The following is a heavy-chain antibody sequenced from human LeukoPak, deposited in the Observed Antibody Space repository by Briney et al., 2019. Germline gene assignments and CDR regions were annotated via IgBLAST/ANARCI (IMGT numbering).Heavy chain of an antibody. V-gene: IGHV4-59*01. D-gene: IGHD5-18*01. CDR2: IYYSGST. Sequence: SETLSLTCTVSGGSISSYYWSWIRQPPGKGLEWIGYIYYSGSTNYNPSLKSRVTISVDASKNQFSLKLSSVTAADTAVYYCARGRYSYGGAVGDYFDYWGQGTLVTVSS. CDR3: ARGRYSYGGAVGDYFDY. J-gene: IGHJ4*02. CDR1: GGSISSYY.